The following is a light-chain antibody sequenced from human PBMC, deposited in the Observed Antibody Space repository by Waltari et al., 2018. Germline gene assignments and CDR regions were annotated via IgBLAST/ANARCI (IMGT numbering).Light chain of an antibody. Sequence: EIVLTQSPGTLSLSPGARATLSCRASQSVRRSDLAWYQQKPGQAPRLLIYGASSRATGIPDRFSGSGSGTDFTLTISSLQPEDFATYYCQQTYSTPYTFGQGTKLDIK. CDR1: QSVRRSD. V-gene: IGKV3-20*01. CDR2: GAS. CDR3: QQTYSTPYT. J-gene: IGKJ2*01.